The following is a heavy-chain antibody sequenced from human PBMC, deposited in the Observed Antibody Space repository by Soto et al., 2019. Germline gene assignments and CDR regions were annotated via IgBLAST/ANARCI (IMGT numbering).Heavy chain of an antibody. V-gene: IGHV1-3*01. J-gene: IGHJ6*03. CDR3: AREDIVVVPAAMDYYYYYMDV. CDR2: INAGNGNT. D-gene: IGHD2-2*01. CDR1: GYTFTSYA. Sequence: ASVKVSCKASGYTFTSYAMHWVRQAPGQRLEWMGWINAGNGNTKYSQKFQGRVTITRDTSASTAYMELSSLRSEDTAAYYCAREDIVVVPAAMDYYYYYMDVWGKGTTVTVSS.